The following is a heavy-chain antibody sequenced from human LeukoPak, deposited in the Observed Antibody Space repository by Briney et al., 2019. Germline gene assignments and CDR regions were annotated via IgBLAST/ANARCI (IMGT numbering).Heavy chain of an antibody. Sequence: SETLSLTCTVSGDSISNPYYWGWIRQPPGKGLEWIGSISHSGSTFYTPSLRSRVTISLDTSRNQFSLKLNSVTAADTAVYYCARDTWKDYYYYFMDVWGKGTTVTVSS. D-gene: IGHD1-1*01. J-gene: IGHJ6*03. CDR2: ISHSGST. V-gene: IGHV4-38-2*02. CDR1: GDSISNPYY. CDR3: ARDTWKDYYYYFMDV.